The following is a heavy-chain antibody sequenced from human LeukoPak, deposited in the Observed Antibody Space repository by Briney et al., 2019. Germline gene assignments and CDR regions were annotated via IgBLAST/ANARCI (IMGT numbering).Heavy chain of an antibody. J-gene: IGHJ4*02. CDR3: AKGPHTWWIDY. Sequence: GGSLRLSCAASGFTFSSYGMHWVRQAPGKGLEWVAVIWYDGSNKYYADSVKGRFTISRDNAKNTLYLEMNSLRDEDTAVYYCAKGPHTWWIDYWGQGTLVTVSS. CDR1: GFTFSSYG. V-gene: IGHV3-33*06. D-gene: IGHD2-15*01. CDR2: IWYDGSNK.